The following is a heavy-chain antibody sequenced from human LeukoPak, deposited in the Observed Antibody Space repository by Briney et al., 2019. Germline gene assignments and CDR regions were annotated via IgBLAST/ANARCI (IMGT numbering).Heavy chain of an antibody. CDR3: AREAIVGATTDAFDI. J-gene: IGHJ3*02. V-gene: IGHV3-74*01. CDR2: INTDESST. Sequence: GGSLRLSCAASGFTFSSYWMHWVRQAPGKGLVWISRINTDESSTSYADSVKGRFTISRDNTKNTLYLQMNSLRAEDTAVYYCAREAIVGATTDAFDIWGQGTMVTVSS. CDR1: GFTFSSYW. D-gene: IGHD1-26*01.